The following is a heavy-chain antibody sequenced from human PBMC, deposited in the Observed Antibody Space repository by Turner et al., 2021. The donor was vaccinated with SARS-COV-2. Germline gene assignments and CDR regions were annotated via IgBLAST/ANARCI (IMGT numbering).Heavy chain of an antibody. CDR3: ASSFSVRGVKGDFDY. V-gene: IGHV1-24*01. J-gene: IGHJ4*02. CDR1: GYTLIELS. D-gene: IGHD3-10*01. Sequence: QVQLVQSGAEVKQPGASVKFPCKVSGYTLIELSMHWVRQAPGKGLEWMGGFDPEDAETIYAQKFQGRVTMTEDTSTDTAYMELSSLRSEDTAVYYCASSFSVRGVKGDFDYWGQGTLVTVSS. CDR2: FDPEDAET.